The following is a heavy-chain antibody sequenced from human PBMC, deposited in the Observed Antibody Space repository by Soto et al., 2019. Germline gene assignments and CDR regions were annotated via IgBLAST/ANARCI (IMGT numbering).Heavy chain of an antibody. V-gene: IGHV3-74*01. D-gene: IGHD1-1*01. CDR3: TTTFEF. CDR2: INNDGSTT. CDR1: TFTLSNYW. J-gene: IGHJ4*02. Sequence: GGSLRLSCRASTFTLSNYWMHWVRQAPGKGLVWVSGINNDGSTTRYADSVKGRFTIFRDNAKNTLSLEMNALRVDDKAIYYCTTTFEFWGQGTLVTVSS.